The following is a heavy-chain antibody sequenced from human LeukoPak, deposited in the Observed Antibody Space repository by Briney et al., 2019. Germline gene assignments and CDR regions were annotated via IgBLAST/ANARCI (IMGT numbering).Heavy chain of an antibody. J-gene: IGHJ4*02. CDR3: ARGPTSLFIDY. CDR2: INSDGRST. V-gene: IGHV3-74*03. CDR1: GFTFRSYW. Sequence: PGGSLRLSCAASGFTFRSYWMHWVRQAPGKGLLWVSHINSDGRSTTYAHSVKGRFTISRDNAKNTLYLQMNSLRAEDTAVYYCARGPTSLFIDYWGQGTLVTVSS. D-gene: IGHD1-26*01.